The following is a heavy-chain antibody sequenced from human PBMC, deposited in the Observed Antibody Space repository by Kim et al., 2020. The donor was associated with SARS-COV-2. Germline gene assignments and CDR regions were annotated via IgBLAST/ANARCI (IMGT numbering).Heavy chain of an antibody. Sequence: SETLSLTCTVSGGSISSYYWSWIRPPPGKGLEWIGYIYYSGSTNYNPSLKSRVTISVDTSKNQFSLKLSSVTAADTAVYYCARQTSGGELDYCGQGTLVTVSS. V-gene: IGHV4-59*13. D-gene: IGHD1-26*01. CDR3: ARQTSGGELDY. CDR2: IYYSGST. CDR1: GGSISSYY. J-gene: IGHJ4*02.